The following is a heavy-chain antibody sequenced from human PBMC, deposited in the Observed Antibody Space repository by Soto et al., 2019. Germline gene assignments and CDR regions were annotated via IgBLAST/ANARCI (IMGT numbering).Heavy chain of an antibody. CDR2: INPSGGST. J-gene: IGHJ6*02. CDR3: ARGDTGTTTYYYYYGMDV. V-gene: IGHV1-46*01. CDR1: GYTFTSYY. D-gene: IGHD1-7*01. Sequence: VKVSCKASGYTFTSYYMHWVRQAPGQGLEWMGIINPSGGSTNYAQKFQGRVTMTRDTSTSTVYMELSSLRSEDTAVYYCARGDTGTTTYYYYYGMDVWGQGTTVTVSS.